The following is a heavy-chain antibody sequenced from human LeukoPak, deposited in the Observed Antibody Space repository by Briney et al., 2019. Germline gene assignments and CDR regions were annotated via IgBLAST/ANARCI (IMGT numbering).Heavy chain of an antibody. CDR3: ARDYTDYGDYGSNAEDSGGAFDI. Sequence: GASVKVSCKASGGTFSSYAISWVRQAPGQGLEWMGGIIPIFGIANYAQKFQGRVTITADKSTSTAYMELSNLRSEDTAVYYCARDYTDYGDYGSNAEDSGGAFDIWGQGTMVTVSS. CDR2: IIPIFGIA. D-gene: IGHD4-17*01. V-gene: IGHV1-69*10. J-gene: IGHJ3*02. CDR1: GGTFSSYA.